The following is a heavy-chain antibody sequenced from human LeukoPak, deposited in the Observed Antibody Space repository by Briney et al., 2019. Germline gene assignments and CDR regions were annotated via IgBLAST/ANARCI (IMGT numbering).Heavy chain of an antibody. Sequence: SGGSLRLSCAASGFTFSSYSMNWVRQAPGKGLEWVSSISSSSSYIYYADSVKGRFTISRDNAKNSLYLQMNSLRAEDTAVYYCSGDFASSWYEVYWGQGTLVTVSS. D-gene: IGHD6-13*01. V-gene: IGHV3-21*01. J-gene: IGHJ4*02. CDR1: GFTFSSYS. CDR3: SGDFASSWYEVY. CDR2: ISSSSSYI.